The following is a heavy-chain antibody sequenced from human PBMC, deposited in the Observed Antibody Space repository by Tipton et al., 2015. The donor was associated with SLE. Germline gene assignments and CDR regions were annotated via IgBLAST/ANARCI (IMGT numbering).Heavy chain of an antibody. J-gene: IGHJ1*01. Sequence: SLRLSCAASGFTFSSYGMHWVRQAPGKGLEWVAVISYDGSNKYYADSVKGRFTISRDNSKNTLYLQMNSLRAEDTAVYYCAKAGPGVIVGATDHGFQHWGQGTLVTVSS. CDR1: GFTFSSYG. CDR3: AKAGPGVIVGATDHGFQH. V-gene: IGHV3-30*18. CDR2: ISYDGSNK. D-gene: IGHD1-26*01.